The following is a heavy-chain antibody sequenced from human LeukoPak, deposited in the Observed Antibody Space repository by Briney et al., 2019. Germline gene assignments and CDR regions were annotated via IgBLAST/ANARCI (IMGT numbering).Heavy chain of an antibody. CDR2: IYYSGST. V-gene: IGHV4-59*01. CDR3: ARDVGYFYETSGSYYGGWFDP. D-gene: IGHD3-22*01. CDR1: GGSISSYY. J-gene: IGHJ5*02. Sequence: SETLSLTCTVSGGSISSYYWSWIRQPPGKGLEWIGYIYYSGSTNYNPSLKSRVTISVDTSKNQVSLKLSSVTAADTAVYYCARDVGYFYETSGSYYGGWFDPWGQGTLVTVSS.